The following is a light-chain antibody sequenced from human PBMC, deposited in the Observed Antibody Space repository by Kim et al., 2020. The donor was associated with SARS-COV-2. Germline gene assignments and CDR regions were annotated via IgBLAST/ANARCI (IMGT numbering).Light chain of an antibody. CDR2: RDS. J-gene: IGLJ3*02. V-gene: IGLV3-9*01. CDR1: NIGSKN. Sequence: SYELTQPLSVSVALGQTARITCGGNNIGSKNVHWYQQKPGQAPVLVIYRDSNWPSGIPERFSGSNSGNTATLTISRAQAGDEADYYCQVWDSSTWVFGGGTQLTVL. CDR3: QVWDSSTWV.